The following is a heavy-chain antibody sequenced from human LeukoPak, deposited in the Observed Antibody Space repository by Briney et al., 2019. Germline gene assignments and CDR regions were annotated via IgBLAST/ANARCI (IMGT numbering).Heavy chain of an antibody. CDR2: ITGAGGGT. Sequence: QAGGSLRLSCAASGFTFSSYVMSWVRQAPGKGLEWVSAITGAGGGTNYADSVKGRFTISRDNSKNTLYLQMNSLRAEDTAVYYCAKETSSGNFVTIDCWGQGTLVIVSS. V-gene: IGHV3-23*01. CDR1: GFTFSSYV. D-gene: IGHD1-26*01. J-gene: IGHJ4*02. CDR3: AKETSSGNFVTIDC.